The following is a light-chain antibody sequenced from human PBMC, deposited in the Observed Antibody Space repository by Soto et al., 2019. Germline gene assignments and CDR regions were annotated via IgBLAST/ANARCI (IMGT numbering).Light chain of an antibody. CDR2: GAS. CDR1: QRVNSNY. V-gene: IGKV3-20*01. CDR3: QQYGSSPPIT. J-gene: IGKJ5*01. Sequence: IVVTQSPGTLSLSPGEKTNPPFRARQRVNSNYLPRYQQKPVQAPRLLIYGASSRATGIPDRFSGSGSGTDFTLTISRLEPEDFAVYYCQQYGSSPPITFGQGTRLEIK.